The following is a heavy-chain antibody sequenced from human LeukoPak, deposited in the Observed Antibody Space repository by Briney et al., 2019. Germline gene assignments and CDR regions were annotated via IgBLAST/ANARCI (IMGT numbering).Heavy chain of an antibody. CDR1: GFTFSTYW. CDR2: INSDGSST. CDR3: SRGGYLDAFNL. V-gene: IGHV3-74*01. J-gene: IGHJ3*01. D-gene: IGHD2-15*01. Sequence: GGSLRLSCAASGFTFSTYWMHWVRQAPGKGLVWVSRINSDGSSTNYADSVKGRFTISTDNAKNTLYLLMNSLSAEDTAIYYGSRGGYLDAFNLWGQGTMVTVSS.